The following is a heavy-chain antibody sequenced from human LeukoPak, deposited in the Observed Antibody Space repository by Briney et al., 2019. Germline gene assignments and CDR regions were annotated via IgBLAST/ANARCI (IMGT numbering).Heavy chain of an antibody. CDR2: ISAYNGNT. V-gene: IGHV1-18*01. CDR3: ARGLGNYDYVWGSYRPNWFHP. Sequence: ASVEVSCKASGYTFTSYGISWVRQAPGQGLEWMGWISAYNGNTNYAQKLQGRVTMTTDTSTSTAYMELRSLRSDDTAVYYCARGLGNYDYVWGSYRPNWFHPWGQGTLVTVSS. D-gene: IGHD3-16*02. J-gene: IGHJ5*02. CDR1: GYTFTSYG.